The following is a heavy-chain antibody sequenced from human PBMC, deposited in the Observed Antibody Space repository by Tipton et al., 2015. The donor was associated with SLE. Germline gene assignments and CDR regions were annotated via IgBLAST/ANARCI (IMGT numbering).Heavy chain of an antibody. D-gene: IGHD6-19*01. CDR2: IHNSGRT. CDR1: GGSINSDTSY. V-gene: IGHV4-39*07. CDR3: ARYNSPSWFDP. J-gene: IGHJ5*02. Sequence: TLSLTCTVSGGSINSDTSYWGWIRHPPGKGLEWIGSIHNSGRTYYNPSLKSRVTMSIDTSKKQFSLQLTSVTAADTAVYYCARYNSPSWFDPWGQGTLVTVSS.